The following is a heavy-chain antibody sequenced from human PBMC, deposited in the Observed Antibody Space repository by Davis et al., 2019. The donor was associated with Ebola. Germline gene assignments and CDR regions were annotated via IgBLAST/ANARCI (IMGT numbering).Heavy chain of an antibody. Sequence: KVSCRGSGYSFTSYWISWVRQMPGKGLEWMGRIDPSDSYTNYSPSFQGHVTISADKSISTAYLQWSSLKASDTAMYYCARVPGYSSGWNGDWFDPWGQGTLVTASS. D-gene: IGHD6-19*01. V-gene: IGHV5-10-1*01. J-gene: IGHJ5*02. CDR3: ARVPGYSSGWNGDWFDP. CDR1: GYSFTSYW. CDR2: IDPSDSYT.